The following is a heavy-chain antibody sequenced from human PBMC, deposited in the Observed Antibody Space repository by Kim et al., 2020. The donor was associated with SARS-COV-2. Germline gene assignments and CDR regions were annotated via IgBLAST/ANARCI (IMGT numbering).Heavy chain of an antibody. D-gene: IGHD2-21*02. Sequence: YIYYADAVKGRFTSSGDNAKNSLYLQMNSLRAEDTAVYYCARGTGDRENYWGQGTLVTVSS. V-gene: IGHV3-21*01. CDR2: YI. CDR3: ARGTGDRENY. J-gene: IGHJ4*02.